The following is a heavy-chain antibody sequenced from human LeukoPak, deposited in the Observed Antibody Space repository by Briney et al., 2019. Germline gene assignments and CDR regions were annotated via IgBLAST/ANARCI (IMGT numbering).Heavy chain of an antibody. V-gene: IGHV3-23*01. J-gene: IGHJ4*02. CDR1: GFTFSSYA. Sequence: PGGSLRLSCAASGFTFSSYAMSWVRQAPGKGLEWVSAISTSGGSTYYADSVKGRFTISRDNSKNTLYLQMSSLRAEDTAVYYCAKQCLTGTTRGYFDYWGQGTLVTVSS. D-gene: IGHD1-20*01. CDR3: AKQCLTGTTRGYFDY. CDR2: ISTSGGST.